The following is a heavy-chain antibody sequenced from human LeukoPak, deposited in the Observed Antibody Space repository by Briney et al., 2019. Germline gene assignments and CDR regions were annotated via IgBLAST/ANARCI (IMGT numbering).Heavy chain of an antibody. D-gene: IGHD3-22*01. CDR3: ATASTRKYYDSSGYLYYFDY. CDR1: GYTFTSYG. CDR2: ISAYNGNT. J-gene: IGHJ4*02. Sequence: ASVKVSCKASGYTFTSYGISWVRQAPGQGLEWMGWISAYNGNTHYAQKLQGRVTMTEDTSTDTAYMELSSLRSEDTAVYYCATASTRKYYDSSGYLYYFDYWGQGTLVTVSS. V-gene: IGHV1-18*01.